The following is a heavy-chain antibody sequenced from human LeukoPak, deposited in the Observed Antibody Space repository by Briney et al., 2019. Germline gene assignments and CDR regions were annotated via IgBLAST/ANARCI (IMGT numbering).Heavy chain of an antibody. CDR3: ARQGVGGSYVRAFDI. CDR1: GYSFTSYW. D-gene: IGHD1-26*01. J-gene: IGHJ3*02. Sequence: GESLKISCKGSGYSFTSYWIGWVRQMPGKGLEWMGIIYPGDSDTRYSPSFQGQVTISADKSISTAYLQWSSLKASDTAMYYCARQGVGGSYVRAFDIWGQGTMVTVSS. CDR2: IYPGDSDT. V-gene: IGHV5-51*01.